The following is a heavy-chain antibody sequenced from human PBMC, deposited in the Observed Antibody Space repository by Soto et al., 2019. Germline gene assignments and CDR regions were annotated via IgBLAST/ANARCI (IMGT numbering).Heavy chain of an antibody. CDR3: ARSGSGSGWL. CDR1: GGSASSGRFY. V-gene: IGHV4-61*01. D-gene: IGHD6-19*01. CDR2: IYYSGST. J-gene: IGHJ4*02. Sequence: SETLSLTCTVSGGSASSGRFYWSWIRQPLGKGLEWIGYIYYSGSTKYNPSLRSRVTISVDTSKNQFSLKLTSVTAADTAVYYCARSGSGSGWLGGQGTLVTVSS.